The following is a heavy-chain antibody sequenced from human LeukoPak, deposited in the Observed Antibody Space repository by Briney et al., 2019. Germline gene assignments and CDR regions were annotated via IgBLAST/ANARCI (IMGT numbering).Heavy chain of an antibody. CDR3: ARDWNRYAY. J-gene: IGHJ4*02. CDR1: GGSISTSSYS. V-gene: IGHV4-39*07. D-gene: IGHD1-1*01. Sequence: SETLSLTCAVSGGSISTSSYSWGWIRQPPGKGLEWIGTIYYTGSTNYNPSLKSRVTTSVDTSKNQFSLKLSSVTAADTAVYYCARDWNRYAYWGQGTLVTVSS. CDR2: IYYTGST.